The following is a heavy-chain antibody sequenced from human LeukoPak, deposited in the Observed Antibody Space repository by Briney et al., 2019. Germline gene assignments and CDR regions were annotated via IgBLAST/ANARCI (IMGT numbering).Heavy chain of an antibody. CDR3: ASGPGYYDSSGYYSY. J-gene: IGHJ4*02. D-gene: IGHD3-22*01. CDR1: GFTFSSYW. CDR2: INSDGSST. V-gene: IGHV3-74*01. Sequence: TGGSLRLSCAASGFTFSSYWMHWVRQAPGKGLVWVSRINSDGSSTSYADSVKGRFTISRDNAKNTLYLQMNSLRAEDTAVYYCASGPGYYDSSGYYSYWGQETLVTVSS.